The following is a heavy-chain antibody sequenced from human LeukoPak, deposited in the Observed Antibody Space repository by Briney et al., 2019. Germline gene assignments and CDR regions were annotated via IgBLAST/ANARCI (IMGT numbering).Heavy chain of an antibody. D-gene: IGHD6-19*01. CDR1: GFTFSSYS. V-gene: IGHV3-21*01. Sequence: PGGSLRLSCAASGFTFSSYSMNWARQAPGEGLEGVSSTSNSCSYIYYADSVKGRFTISRHNDKNSLYLQMKSQRAEDTAVYYCARKLRGSSGWYGHDYWGKGTLVTVSS. CDR3: ARKLRGSSGWYGHDY. CDR2: TSNSCSYI. J-gene: IGHJ4*02.